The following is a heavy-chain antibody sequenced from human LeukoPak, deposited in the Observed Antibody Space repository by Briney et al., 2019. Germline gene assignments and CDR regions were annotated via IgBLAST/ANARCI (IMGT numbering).Heavy chain of an antibody. Sequence: GGSLRLSCAASGFTFSSYGMHWVRQAPGKGLEWVAVISYDGSNKYYADSVKGRFTISRDNPKNTLYLQMNSLRAEDTAVYYCARGDGQGIAAAGLFDYWGQGTLVTVSS. V-gene: IGHV3-30*03. D-gene: IGHD6-13*01. J-gene: IGHJ4*02. CDR3: ARGDGQGIAAAGLFDY. CDR1: GFTFSSYG. CDR2: ISYDGSNK.